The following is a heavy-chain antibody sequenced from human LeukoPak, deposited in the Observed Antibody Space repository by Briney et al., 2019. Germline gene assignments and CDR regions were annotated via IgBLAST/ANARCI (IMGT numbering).Heavy chain of an antibody. CDR2: IKQEGSEK. CDR1: GFTLNIYR. J-gene: IGHJ6*02. D-gene: IGHD6-6*01. CDR3: ARDSLLPYSSSSLYYYYGMDV. Sequence: GGSLTLSCAASGFTLNIYRMSWLPQAPGKGREWVANIKQEGSEKYYVHSVKGRFTISRDNAKNSLYLQMNSLRAEDTAVYYCARDSLLPYSSSSLYYYYGMDVWGQGTTVTVSS. V-gene: IGHV3-7*01.